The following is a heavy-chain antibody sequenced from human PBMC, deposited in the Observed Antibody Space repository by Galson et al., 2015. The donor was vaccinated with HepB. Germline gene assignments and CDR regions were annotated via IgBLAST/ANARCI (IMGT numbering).Heavy chain of an antibody. CDR3: GSQGQDDFDY. CDR1: GFTFSNYG. J-gene: IGHJ4*02. Sequence: SLRLSCAASGFTFSNYGMHWVRQAPGKGLEWVAVIWGNGGNQYYADSVKGRFTISRDNSKNTLYLEMNSLRAEDTAVYYCGSQGQDDFDYWGQGTLVTVSS. CDR2: IWGNGGNQ. V-gene: IGHV3-33*01. D-gene: IGHD6-25*01.